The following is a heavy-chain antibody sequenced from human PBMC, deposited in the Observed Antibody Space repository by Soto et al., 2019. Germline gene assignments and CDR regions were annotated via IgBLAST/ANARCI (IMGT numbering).Heavy chain of an antibody. CDR1: GYTFTGYY. J-gene: IGHJ5*02. D-gene: IGHD3-9*01. CDR3: ATPSLYYDILTGYYPNWFDP. Sequence: GASVKVSCKASGYTFTGYYIHWVRQAPGKGLEWMGGFDPEDGETIYAQKFQGRVTMTEDTSTDTAYMELSSLRSEDTAVYYCATPSLYYDILTGYYPNWFDPWGQGTLVTVSS. CDR2: FDPEDGET. V-gene: IGHV1-24*01.